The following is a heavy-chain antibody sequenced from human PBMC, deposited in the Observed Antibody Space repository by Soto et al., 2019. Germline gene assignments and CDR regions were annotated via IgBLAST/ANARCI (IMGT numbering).Heavy chain of an antibody. CDR1: GYTLTELS. CDR3: ARDQFGEIDDFWSGYYYNWFDP. D-gene: IGHD3-3*01. J-gene: IGHJ5*02. Sequence: ASVKVSCKVSGYTLTELSMHWVRQAPGKGLEWMGGFDPEDGETIYAQKFQGRVTMTADTSTDTAYMELSSLRSEDTAVYYCARDQFGEIDDFWSGYYYNWFDPWGQGTPVTVSS. CDR2: FDPEDGET. V-gene: IGHV1-24*01.